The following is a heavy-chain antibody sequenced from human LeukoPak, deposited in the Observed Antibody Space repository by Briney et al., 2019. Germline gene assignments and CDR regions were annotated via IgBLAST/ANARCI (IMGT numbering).Heavy chain of an antibody. D-gene: IGHD2-8*01. V-gene: IGHV3-21*06. CDR1: GFELTSYA. CDR2: ITASSSYI. J-gene: IGHJ4*02. Sequence: PGGSLRLSCATSGFELTSYAMSWVRQPPGKGLEWVSSITASSSYIDYADSVRGRFTISRDNAKNSLYLPMNSLRAEDTAVYYCARLGVSPTNTPAFDFWDRRTLVTVSS. CDR3: ARLGVSPTNTPAFDF.